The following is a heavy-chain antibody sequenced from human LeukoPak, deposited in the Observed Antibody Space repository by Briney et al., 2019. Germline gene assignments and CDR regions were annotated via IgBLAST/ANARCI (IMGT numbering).Heavy chain of an antibody. CDR1: GFTFNNYA. CDR3: AKGHWPGAYSSFDY. V-gene: IGHV3-23*01. Sequence: GGSLRLSCAASGFTFNNYAMSWVSQAPGKGLEWVSGISGSGGSTYYADSVKGRFTITRDNSKNTLYLQMNSLRAEDTAVYYCAKGHWPGAYSSFDYWGQGTLVTVSS. D-gene: IGHD4/OR15-4a*01. CDR2: ISGSGGST. J-gene: IGHJ4*02.